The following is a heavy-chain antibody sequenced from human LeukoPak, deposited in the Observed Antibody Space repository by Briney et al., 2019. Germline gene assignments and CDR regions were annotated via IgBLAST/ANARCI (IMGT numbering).Heavy chain of an antibody. Sequence: GGSLRLSCAASGVSFSSYAMSWVRQTPERGVEWVSSNSTRGASTYYADSVKGRFTVSRDNSKDTLYLQMNSLTAEDTALYYCTSSFDYWGQGILVAVSS. V-gene: IGHV3-23*01. CDR1: GVSFSSYA. D-gene: IGHD2-2*01. CDR3: TSSFDY. CDR2: NSTRGAST. J-gene: IGHJ4*02.